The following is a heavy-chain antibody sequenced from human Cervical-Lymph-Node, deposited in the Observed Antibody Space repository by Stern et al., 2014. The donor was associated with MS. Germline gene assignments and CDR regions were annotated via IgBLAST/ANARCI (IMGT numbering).Heavy chain of an antibody. J-gene: IGHJ4*02. V-gene: IGHV3-21*01. D-gene: IGHD4-23*01. CDR2: ISSGGSYI. CDR1: GFTFSSYS. CDR3: ARGRGGNYRYYFDY. Sequence: EVQLVESGGGLVKPGGSLRLSCAASGFTFSSYSMNWVRQAPGKGLEWVASISSGGSYIYYADSLKGGFTISRDNAKNSLYLQMNSLRAEDTAVYYCARGRGGNYRYYFDYWGQGTLVTVSS.